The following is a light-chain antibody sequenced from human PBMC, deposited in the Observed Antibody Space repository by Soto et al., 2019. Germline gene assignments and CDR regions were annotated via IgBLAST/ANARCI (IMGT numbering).Light chain of an antibody. CDR2: GSS. CDR3: QQYGSSPPYT. CDR1: HSLTNNY. V-gene: IGKV3-20*01. J-gene: IGKJ2*01. Sequence: EVVLTQSPGTLSLSPGERATLSCRASHSLTNNYLAWYQQKPGQAPRLLIFGSSDRATGIPDRFSGSGSGTDFTLTISRLEPEDFAVYYCQQYGSSPPYTFVQGTKLEIK.